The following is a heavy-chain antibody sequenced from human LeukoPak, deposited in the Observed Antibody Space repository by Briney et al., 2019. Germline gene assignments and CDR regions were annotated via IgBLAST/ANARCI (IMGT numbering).Heavy chain of an antibody. Sequence: PSETLSLTCTVSGGSISSSSYYWGWIRQPPGKGLEWIGSIYYSGSTYYNPSLKSRVTISVDTSKNQFSLKLSSVTAADTAVYYCARQSAPSWLDPWGQGTLVTVSS. CDR2: IYYSGST. CDR1: GGSISSSSYY. J-gene: IGHJ5*02. V-gene: IGHV4-39*01. CDR3: ARQSAPSWLDP.